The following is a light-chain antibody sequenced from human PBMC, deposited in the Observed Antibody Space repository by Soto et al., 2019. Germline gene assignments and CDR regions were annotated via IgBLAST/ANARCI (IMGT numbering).Light chain of an antibody. J-gene: IGKJ1*01. CDR1: QSISSW. V-gene: IGKV1-5*01. Sequence: DIQMTQSHTTLSASVGDRVSITCRANQSISSWLAWYQQKPGKAPKLLIYDASSLESGVPSRFSGSGSGTEFTLTISSLQPDDFATYDCQQYNSYWTFGQGTKVEIK. CDR3: QQYNSYWT. CDR2: DAS.